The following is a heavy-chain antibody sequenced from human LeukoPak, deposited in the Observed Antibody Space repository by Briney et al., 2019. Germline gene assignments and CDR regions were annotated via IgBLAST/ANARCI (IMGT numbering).Heavy chain of an antibody. Sequence: ASVKVSCKVSGYTLTELSMHWVRQAPGKGLEWMGGFDPEDGETIYAQKFQGRVTMTEDTSTDTAYMELSSLRSEDTAVYYCATSSDIVATSWFDPWGQGNLVTVSS. V-gene: IGHV1-24*01. J-gene: IGHJ5*02. D-gene: IGHD5-12*01. CDR1: GYTLTELS. CDR3: ATSSDIVATSWFDP. CDR2: FDPEDGET.